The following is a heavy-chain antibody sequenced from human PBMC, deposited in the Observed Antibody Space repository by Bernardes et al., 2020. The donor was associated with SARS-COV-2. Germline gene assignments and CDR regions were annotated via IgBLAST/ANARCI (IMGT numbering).Heavy chain of an antibody. V-gene: IGHV3-74*01. CDR2: ISPDGTST. Sequence: GGSLRLSCAVSGFTFSNYWMHWVRQAPGKGLVWVSRISPDGTSTTYADSVKGRFTISRDNAKNTLYLQMNSLGVEDTAVYFCVRGPSDGGHGRFEYWGQGTLGTISS. CDR1: GFTFSNYW. J-gene: IGHJ4*02. CDR3: VRGPSDGGHGRFEY.